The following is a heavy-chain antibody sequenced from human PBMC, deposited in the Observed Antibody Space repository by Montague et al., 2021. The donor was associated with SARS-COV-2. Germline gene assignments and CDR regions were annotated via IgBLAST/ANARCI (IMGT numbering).Heavy chain of an antibody. CDR2: IFYSKTT. Sequence: SETLSLTCTVSGDSISSNTYYWGWIRQPPGKGLEWIGNIFYSKTTXYNPSLKSRVTISVDTSKNQYSLTLRFVTAADTALYYCARGMNFGDYPIDSWGQGTLVTVSS. V-gene: IGHV4-39*07. J-gene: IGHJ4*02. D-gene: IGHD4-17*01. CDR3: ARGMNFGDYPIDS. CDR1: GDSISSNTYY.